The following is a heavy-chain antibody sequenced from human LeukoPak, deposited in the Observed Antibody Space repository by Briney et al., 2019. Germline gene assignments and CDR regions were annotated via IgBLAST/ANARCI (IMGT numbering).Heavy chain of an antibody. CDR2: IYYSGST. CDR1: GGSISSGDYY. J-gene: IGHJ4*02. CDR3: ARDAYYYDSSGYHY. V-gene: IGHV4-30-4*01. D-gene: IGHD3-22*01. Sequence: PSETLSLTCTVSGGSISSGDYYWSWIRQPPGKGLEWIGYIYYSGSTYYNPSLKSRVTISVDTSKNQFSLKLSSVTAADTAVYYCARDAYYYDSSGYHYWGQGTLVTVSS.